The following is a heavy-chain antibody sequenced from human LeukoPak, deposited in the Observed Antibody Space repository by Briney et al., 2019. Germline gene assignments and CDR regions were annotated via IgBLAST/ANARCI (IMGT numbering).Heavy chain of an antibody. V-gene: IGHV4-4*07. Sequence: SETLSLTCTVSGGSISSYYWSWIRQPAGKGLEWIGRIYTSGRNKYNPSLKSRVTMSVDTSKNQFSLKLSSVTAADTAVYYCARDLESHSSGYYFDYWGQGTLVTVSS. J-gene: IGHJ4*02. CDR3: ARDLESHSSGYYFDY. CDR1: GGSISSYY. CDR2: IYTSGRN. D-gene: IGHD3-22*01.